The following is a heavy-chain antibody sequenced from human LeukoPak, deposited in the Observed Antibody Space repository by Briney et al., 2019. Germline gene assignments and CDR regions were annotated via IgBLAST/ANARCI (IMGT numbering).Heavy chain of an antibody. CDR2: IKQDGSVK. D-gene: IGHD5-12*01. CDR3: ARCSGYDFFYPD. Sequence: PGGSLRLSCAASGFTFSSYWMSWVRQAPGKGPEWVANIKQDGSVKYYVDSVKGRFTIPRDNAKNSLYLQMNSLRAEDTAVYYCARCSGYDFFYPDWGQGTMVTVSS. J-gene: IGHJ3*01. CDR1: GFTFSSYW. V-gene: IGHV3-7*04.